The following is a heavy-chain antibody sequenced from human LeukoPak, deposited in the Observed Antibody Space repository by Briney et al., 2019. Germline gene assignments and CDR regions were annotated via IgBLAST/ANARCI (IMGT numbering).Heavy chain of an antibody. CDR3: AKDLERHIVVVTASAVDY. CDR1: GFTVSSNY. CDR2: ISYDGSNK. V-gene: IGHV3-30*18. D-gene: IGHD2-21*02. Sequence: QTGGSLRLSCAASGFTVSSNYMSWVRQAPGKGLEWVAVISYDGSNKYYADSVKGRFTISRDNSKNTLYLQMNSLRAEDTAVYYCAKDLERHIVVVTASAVDYWGRGTLVTVSS. J-gene: IGHJ4*02.